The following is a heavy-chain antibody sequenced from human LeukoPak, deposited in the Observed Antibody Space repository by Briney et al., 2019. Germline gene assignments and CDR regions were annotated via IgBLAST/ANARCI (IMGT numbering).Heavy chain of an antibody. CDR2: IWSDATNQ. Sequence: PGTSLTLSCETSGFTFSHFGMHWVRQAPGKGLEWVAVIWSDATNQYYADSVKGRFTISRDNFKRTVSLEMNSLRAEDTAVYYRAKDAQRGFDYSNSLEHWGQGSLVIVSS. CDR3: AKDAQRGFDYSNSLEH. D-gene: IGHD4-11*01. V-gene: IGHV3-33*06. CDR1: GFTFSHFG. J-gene: IGHJ5*02.